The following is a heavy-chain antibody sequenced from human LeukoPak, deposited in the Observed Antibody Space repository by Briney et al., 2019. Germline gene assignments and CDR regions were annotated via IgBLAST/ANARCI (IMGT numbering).Heavy chain of an antibody. CDR3: ARDHVVGLAPFDP. CDR1: GYTSTDYA. V-gene: IGHV1-3*04. D-gene: IGHD2-15*01. Sequence: ASVKVSCKASGYTSTDYAMHWVRQAPGERLEWMGWINTGKGNTKYSQKFQGRVTITMDTSASTAYMELSSLRSEDTAVYYCARDHVVGLAPFDPWGQGTLVTVSS. J-gene: IGHJ5*02. CDR2: INTGKGNT.